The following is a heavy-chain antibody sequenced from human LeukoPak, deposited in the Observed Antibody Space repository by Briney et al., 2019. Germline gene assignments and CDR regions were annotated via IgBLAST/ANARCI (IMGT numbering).Heavy chain of an antibody. D-gene: IGHD1-26*01. Sequence: ASVKVSCKASGYTFTSYYMHWVRQAPGQGLEWRGIINPSGGSTSYAQKFQGRVTMTRDTSTSTVYMELSSLRSEDTAVYYCARGPVGGGSYYYFDYWGQGTLVTVSS. V-gene: IGHV1-46*01. J-gene: IGHJ4*02. CDR1: GYTFTSYY. CDR3: ARGPVGGGSYYYFDY. CDR2: INPSGGST.